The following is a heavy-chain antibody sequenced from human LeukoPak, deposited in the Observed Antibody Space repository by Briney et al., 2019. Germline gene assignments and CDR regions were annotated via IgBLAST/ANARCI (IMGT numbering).Heavy chain of an antibody. CDR2: ISSSSSYI. J-gene: IGHJ4*02. CDR1: GFTFSSYS. Sequence: PGGSLRLSCAASGFTFSSYSMNWVRQAPGKGLEWVSSISSSSSYIYYADSVKGRFTISRDNAKNSLYLQMNSLRAEDTAVYYCARDGGTMIVESPFGYWGQGTLVTVSS. V-gene: IGHV3-21*01. CDR3: ARDGGTMIVESPFGY. D-gene: IGHD3-22*01.